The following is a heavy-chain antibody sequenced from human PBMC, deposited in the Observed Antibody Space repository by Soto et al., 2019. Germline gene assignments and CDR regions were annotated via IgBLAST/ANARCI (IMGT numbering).Heavy chain of an antibody. CDR2: INPNSGGT. Sequence: ASVKVSCKASGYTFTGYYMHWVRQAPGQGLEWMGWINPNSGGTNYAQKFQGWVTMTRDTSISTAYMELSRLRSDDTAVYYCARARGRRYCTNGVCPHNAFDIWGQGTMVTVSS. V-gene: IGHV1-2*04. CDR1: GYTFTGYY. J-gene: IGHJ3*02. D-gene: IGHD2-8*01. CDR3: ARARGRRYCTNGVCPHNAFDI.